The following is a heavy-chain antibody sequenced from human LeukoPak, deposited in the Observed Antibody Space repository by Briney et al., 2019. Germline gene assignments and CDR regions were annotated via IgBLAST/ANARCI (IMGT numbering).Heavy chain of an antibody. D-gene: IGHD1-26*01. J-gene: IGHJ3*02. V-gene: IGHV3-20*04. CDR1: EFTFDDYG. CDR2: INWNGDAI. CDR3: ARPKYSGAYNDASDI. Sequence: VGSLRLSCAASEFTFDDYGMSWVRQVPGKGLEWVSGINWNGDAIGYVESVKGRFAISRDNAKKSLFVQMNSLRAEDTAVYYCARPKYSGAYNDASDIWGQGTMVTVSS.